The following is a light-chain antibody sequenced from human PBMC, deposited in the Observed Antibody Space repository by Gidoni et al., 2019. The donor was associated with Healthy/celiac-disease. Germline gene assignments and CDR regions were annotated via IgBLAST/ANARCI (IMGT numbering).Light chain of an antibody. Sequence: SYDLTQPPPVPVSPGQTARITCSGDPLPKQYAYWYQQKPGQAPVLVIYKDSERPSGIPERFSGSSSGTTVTLTISGVQAEDEADYYCQSADSSGTYVVFGGGTKLTVL. CDR3: QSADSSGTYVV. J-gene: IGLJ2*01. CDR1: PLPKQY. V-gene: IGLV3-25*03. CDR2: KDS.